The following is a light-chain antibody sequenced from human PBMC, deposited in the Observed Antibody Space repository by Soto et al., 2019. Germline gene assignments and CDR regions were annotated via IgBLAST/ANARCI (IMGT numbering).Light chain of an antibody. CDR3: QQYNNWPPT. CDR2: GAS. Sequence: EIVMTQSPDTLSVSPGERATFSYRASQSVSSNLAWYQQKPGQAPRLLIYGASTRATGIPARFSGSRSGTEFTLTISSLQSEDFAVYYCQQYNNWPPTFGQGTRLEIK. CDR1: QSVSSN. V-gene: IGKV3-15*01. J-gene: IGKJ5*01.